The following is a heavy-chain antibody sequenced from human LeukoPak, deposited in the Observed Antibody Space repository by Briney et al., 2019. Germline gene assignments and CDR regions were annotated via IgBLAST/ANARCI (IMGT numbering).Heavy chain of an antibody. V-gene: IGHV1-2*04. D-gene: IGHD6-6*01. Sequence: ASVKVSYKASGYTFTGYYMHWVRQAPGQGLEWMGWINPNSGGTNYAQKFQGWVTMTRDTSISTAYTELSRLRSDDTAVYYCARGAQIRGIAARDNWFDPWGQGTLVTVSS. CDR1: GYTFTGYY. J-gene: IGHJ5*02. CDR3: ARGAQIRGIAARDNWFDP. CDR2: INPNSGGT.